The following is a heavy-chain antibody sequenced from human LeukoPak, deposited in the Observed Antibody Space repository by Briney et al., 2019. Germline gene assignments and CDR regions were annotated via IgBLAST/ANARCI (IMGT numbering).Heavy chain of an antibody. CDR1: GGSFNSYY. CDR2: IHTSGST. D-gene: IGHD4-17*01. V-gene: IGHV4-4*07. CDR3: ARDIVYLIDEDYG. Sequence: SETLSLTCTVSGGSFNSYYWSWLRQSAGKGLEWIGRIHTSGSTDYSPPLQSRVTISIDTSQKQFSLNLSSVTAADTAVYYCARDIVYLIDEDYGWGQGTLVTVSS. J-gene: IGHJ4*02.